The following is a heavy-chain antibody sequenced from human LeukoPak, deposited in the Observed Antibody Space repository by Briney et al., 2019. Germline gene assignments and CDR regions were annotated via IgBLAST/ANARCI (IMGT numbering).Heavy chain of an antibody. CDR1: GFTFATYS. V-gene: IGHV3-23*01. J-gene: IGHJ4*02. D-gene: IGHD3-10*01. Sequence: GRSLRLSCPASGFTFATYSMSWVRQPPGRGLEWVSSIRGSGSSTFYAESVKGRFTISRDNSKNTLYLQMTSLRAEDTDVFYCAKSPYALGSYGIAVDYWGQGTLVTVSS. CDR3: AKSPYALGSYGIAVDY. CDR2: IRGSGSST.